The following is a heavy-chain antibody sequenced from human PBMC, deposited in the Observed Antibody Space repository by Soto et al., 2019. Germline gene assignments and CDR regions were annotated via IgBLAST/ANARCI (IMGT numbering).Heavy chain of an antibody. V-gene: IGHV1-18*01. CDR2: IRVYNGNT. D-gene: IGHD3-10*01. CDR1: GYNFINYG. CDR3: VRDLDGSGSYYTDY. J-gene: IGHJ4*02. Sequence: ASVKVSCKASGYNFINYGISWVRQAPGQGLEWMGWIRVYNGNTNYAQNLQGRVTMTTDTSTNTAYMELRSLRSDDTAVYYCVRDLDGSGSYYTDYWGLGTLVTVPS.